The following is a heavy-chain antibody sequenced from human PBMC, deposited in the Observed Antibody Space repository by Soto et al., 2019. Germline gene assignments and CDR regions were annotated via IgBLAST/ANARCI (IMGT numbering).Heavy chain of an antibody. J-gene: IGHJ4*02. CDR1: GYTFTTYG. V-gene: IGHV1-18*01. Sequence: QVQLVQSGAEVKKPGASVKVSCKASGYTFTTYGISWVRQAPGQGLEWMGWISAYDGDRNSVQELQGRFTMTTDTSTSTAYMELKSLSSDDTAVYYCARDPTDNKKNRYFDYWGQGTLVTVSS. CDR2: ISAYDGDR. CDR3: ARDPTDNKKNRYFDY.